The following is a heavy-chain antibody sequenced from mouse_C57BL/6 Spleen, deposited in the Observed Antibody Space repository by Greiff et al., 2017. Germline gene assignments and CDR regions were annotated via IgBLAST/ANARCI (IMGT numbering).Heavy chain of an antibody. V-gene: IGHV5-4*01. CDR3: ARDRGRGWYFDV. J-gene: IGHJ1*03. D-gene: IGHD1-1*01. CDR1: GFTFSSYA. Sequence: EVTLVASGGGLVKPGGSLKLSCAASGFTFSSYAMSWVRQTPEKRLEWVATISDGGSYTYYPDNGKGRFTISRDNAKNNLYLQMIHLKSSDTAMYYCARDRGRGWYFDVWGTGTTVTVSS. CDR2: ISDGGSYT.